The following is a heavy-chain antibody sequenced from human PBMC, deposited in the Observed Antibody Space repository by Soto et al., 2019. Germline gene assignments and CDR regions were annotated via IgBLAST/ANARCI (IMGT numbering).Heavy chain of an antibody. J-gene: IGHJ6*02. Sequence: GESLKISCAASGFTFSSYGMHWVRQAPGKGLEWVAVIWYDGSNKYYADSVKGRITISRDNSKNTLYLQMNSLRAEDTAVYYCARFYDSSGSPYYYNGMDVWGQGTTVTVSS. CDR1: GFTFSSYG. D-gene: IGHD3-22*01. CDR3: ARFYDSSGSPYYYNGMDV. CDR2: IWYDGSNK. V-gene: IGHV3-33*01.